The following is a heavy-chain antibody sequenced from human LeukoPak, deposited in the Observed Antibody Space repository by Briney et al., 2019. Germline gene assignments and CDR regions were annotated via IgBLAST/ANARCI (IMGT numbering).Heavy chain of an antibody. CDR1: GGTFTVYA. CDR3: ARHYDILTGFDY. Sequence: ASVTVSCTASGGTFTVYAISWVRQAPGPGLGWMGRIIPIFGIANYSQKFQGRVTITADKSTSTAYMELSSLRSEDTAVYYCARHYDILTGFDYWGQGTLVTVSS. D-gene: IGHD3-9*01. V-gene: IGHV1-69*04. J-gene: IGHJ4*02. CDR2: IIPIFGIA.